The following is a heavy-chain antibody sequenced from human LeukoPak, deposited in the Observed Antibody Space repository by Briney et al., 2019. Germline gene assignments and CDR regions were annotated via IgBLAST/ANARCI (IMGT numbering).Heavy chain of an antibody. CDR1: GGSFSGYY. V-gene: IGHV4-34*01. CDR2: INHSGST. CDR3: ARGIPYNHWFDP. J-gene: IGHJ5*02. D-gene: IGHD1-1*01. Sequence: PSETLSLTCAVYGGSFSGYYWSWIRQPPGKGLEWIGEINHSGSTNYNPSLKSRVTISVDTSKNQFSLKLSSVTAADTAVYYCARGIPYNHWFDPWGQGTLVTVSS.